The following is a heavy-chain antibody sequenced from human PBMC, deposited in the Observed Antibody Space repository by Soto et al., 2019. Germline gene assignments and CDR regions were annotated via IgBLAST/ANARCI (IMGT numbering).Heavy chain of an antibody. CDR2: ISGSGGST. Sequence: EVQLLESGGGLVQPGGSLRLSCAASGFTFSSYAMSWVRQAPGKGLEGVSAISGSGGSTYYADSVKGWFTISRDNSKNTMHLQMNSLRAEDTAVYYCAKDPEDYGDYYYYYMDVWGKGTTVTVSS. V-gene: IGHV3-23*01. J-gene: IGHJ6*03. CDR1: GFTFSSYA. CDR3: AKDPEDYGDYYYYYMDV. D-gene: IGHD4-17*01.